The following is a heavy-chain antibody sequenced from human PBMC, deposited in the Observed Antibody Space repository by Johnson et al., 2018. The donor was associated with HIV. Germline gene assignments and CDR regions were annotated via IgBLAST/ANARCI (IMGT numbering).Heavy chain of an antibody. J-gene: IGHJ3*02. V-gene: IGHV3-7*01. D-gene: IGHD6-13*01. Sequence: VQLVESGGGVVRPGGSLRLSCVGSGFIFDDYDMTWVRQAPGKGLEWVANIKEDGSEKYYAASVKGRFTISRDNSKDTLYLQMNSLRAEDTAVYYCAKDQWSSSWTNDAFDIWGQGSMVTVSS. CDR2: IKEDGSEK. CDR1: GFIFDDYD. CDR3: AKDQWSSSWTNDAFDI.